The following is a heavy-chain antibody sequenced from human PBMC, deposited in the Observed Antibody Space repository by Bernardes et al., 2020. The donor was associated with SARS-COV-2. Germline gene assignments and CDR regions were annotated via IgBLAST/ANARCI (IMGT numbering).Heavy chain of an antibody. CDR2: ISRNSGSI. D-gene: IGHD5-12*01. Sequence: GGSLRLSCAASGFTFDDYAMHWVRQAPGKGLEWVSGISRNSGSIGYADSVKGRFTISRDNAKNSLYLQMNSLRAEDTALYYCAKLSGYSGYAGADAFDIWGQGTMVTVSS. CDR3: AKLSGYSGYAGADAFDI. V-gene: IGHV3-9*01. J-gene: IGHJ3*02. CDR1: GFTFDDYA.